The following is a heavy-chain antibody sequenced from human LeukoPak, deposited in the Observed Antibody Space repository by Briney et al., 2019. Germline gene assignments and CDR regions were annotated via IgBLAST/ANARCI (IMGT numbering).Heavy chain of an antibody. CDR1: GGSISSGGYY. D-gene: IGHD1-1*01. Sequence: SETLSLTCTVSGGSISSGGYYWSWIRQPPGKGLEWIGYIYHSGSTYYNPSLKSRVTISVDRSKNQFSLKLSSVTAADTAVYYCAGEEYNWNEGAFDIWGQGTMVTVSS. CDR3: AGEEYNWNEGAFDI. CDR2: IYHSGST. V-gene: IGHV4-30-2*01. J-gene: IGHJ3*02.